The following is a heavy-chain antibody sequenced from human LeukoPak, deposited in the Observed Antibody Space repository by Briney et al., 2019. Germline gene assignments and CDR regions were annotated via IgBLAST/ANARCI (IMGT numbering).Heavy chain of an antibody. Sequence: SETLSLTCTVSGGSISSSSYYWGWIRQPPGKGLEGIGSIYYSGSTYYNASRKSRVTISVDTSKNQFSLKLSPVTAADTAVYYCAADFDYWGQGTLVTVSS. CDR3: AADFDY. CDR1: GGSISSSSYY. V-gene: IGHV4-39*07. CDR2: IYYSGST. J-gene: IGHJ4*02.